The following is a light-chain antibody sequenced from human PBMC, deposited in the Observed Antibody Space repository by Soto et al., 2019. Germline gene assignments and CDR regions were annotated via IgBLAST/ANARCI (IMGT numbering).Light chain of an antibody. J-gene: IGKJ1*01. CDR2: GAS. V-gene: IGKV3-15*01. CDR3: QQYDNWPSWT. CDR1: QSVSSN. Sequence: EIVMTQSPATLSLSPGERAPLSCRASQSVSSNLAWYQQNPGQAPRLLIYGASTRATGIPARFSGSGSGTEFTLTISSLQSEDFAVYYCQQYDNWPSWTFGQGTKVDI.